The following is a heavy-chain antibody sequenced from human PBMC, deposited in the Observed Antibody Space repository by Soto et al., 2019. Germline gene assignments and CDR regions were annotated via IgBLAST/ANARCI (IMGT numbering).Heavy chain of an antibody. CDR3: AGPVLDAFDI. Sequence: QVQLVQSGAEVKKPGSSLKVSCKASGGTFSSYTISWVRQAPGQGLEWMGRIIPILGIANYAQKFQGRVTITADKSMSTAYMEVSSLRSEDTAVYYCAGPVLDAFDIWGQGTMVTVSS. V-gene: IGHV1-69*02. D-gene: IGHD1-1*01. CDR2: IIPILGIA. CDR1: GGTFSSYT. J-gene: IGHJ3*02.